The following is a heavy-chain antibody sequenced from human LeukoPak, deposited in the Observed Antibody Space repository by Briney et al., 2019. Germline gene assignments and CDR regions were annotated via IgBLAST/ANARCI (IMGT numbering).Heavy chain of an antibody. Sequence: GGSLRLSCAASGFTFSSYAMSWVRQAPGKGLEWVSAISGSGGSTYYADSVKGRITTSRDNSKNTLYLQMNSLRAEDTAVYYCAKEGLDCSGGSCYGIPSGLFDYWGQGTLVTVSS. V-gene: IGHV3-23*01. CDR2: ISGSGGST. D-gene: IGHD2-15*01. J-gene: IGHJ4*02. CDR3: AKEGLDCSGGSCYGIPSGLFDY. CDR1: GFTFSSYA.